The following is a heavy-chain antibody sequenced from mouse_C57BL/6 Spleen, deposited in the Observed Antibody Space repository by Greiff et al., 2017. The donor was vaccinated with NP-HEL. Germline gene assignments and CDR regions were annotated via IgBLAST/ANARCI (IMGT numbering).Heavy chain of an antibody. D-gene: IGHD1-1*01. CDR3: ARVAYYGSRRGYFDV. CDR1: GYTFTSYW. Sequence: QVHVKQPGAELVRPGSSVKLSCKASGYTFTSYWMHWVKQRPIQGLEWIGNIDPSDSETHYNQKFKDKATLTVDKSSSTAYMQLSSLTSEDSAVYYCARVAYYGSRRGYFDVWGTGTTVTVSS. J-gene: IGHJ1*03. CDR2: IDPSDSET. V-gene: IGHV1-52*01.